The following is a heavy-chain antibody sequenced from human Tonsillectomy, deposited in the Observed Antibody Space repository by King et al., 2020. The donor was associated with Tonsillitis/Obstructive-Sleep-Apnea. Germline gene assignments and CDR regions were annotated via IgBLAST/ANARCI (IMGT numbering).Heavy chain of an antibody. J-gene: IGHJ3*02. CDR3: ARDYGGFDAFDI. V-gene: IGHV3-48*02. CDR1: GVTFSSYS. CDR2: ISSSSSTI. Sequence: VQLVQSGGGLVQPGGALRLSCAASGVTFSSYSLNWVRQAPGKGLELVLYISSSSSTIYYADSVKGRFTISRDNAKNLLYLQMNSLRDEDTAVYYCARDYGGFDAFDIWGQGTMVTVSS. D-gene: IGHD4-23*01.